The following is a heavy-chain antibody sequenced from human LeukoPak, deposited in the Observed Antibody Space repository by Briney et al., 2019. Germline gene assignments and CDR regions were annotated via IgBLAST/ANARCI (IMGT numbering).Heavy chain of an antibody. CDR1: GFTFSSYD. V-gene: IGHV3-13*01. Sequence: PGGSVRLSCAASGFTFSSYDMHWVRQTTGKGLEWVSAIGTAGDTYYPGSVKGRFTISRENAKNSLYLQMNSLRAGDTAVYYCARVQGLDFRWYFDLWGRGTLVTVS. CDR2: IGTAGDT. CDR3: ARVQGLDFRWYFDL. J-gene: IGHJ2*01.